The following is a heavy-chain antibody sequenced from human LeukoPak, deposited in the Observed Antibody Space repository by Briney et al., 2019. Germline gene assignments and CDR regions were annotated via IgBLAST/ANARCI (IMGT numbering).Heavy chain of an antibody. CDR3: ARDLSGSYPHDAFDI. J-gene: IGHJ3*02. D-gene: IGHD1-26*01. CDR1: GVSFGSSSYY. CDR2: IYYSGNT. V-gene: IGHV4-39*07. Sequence: SETLSLTCSVSGVSFGSSSYYWGWIRQPPGKGLEWIGSIYYSGNTYYNPSLKSRITISVDTSKNQFSLKLSSVTAADTAVYYCARDLSGSYPHDAFDIWGQGTMVTVSS.